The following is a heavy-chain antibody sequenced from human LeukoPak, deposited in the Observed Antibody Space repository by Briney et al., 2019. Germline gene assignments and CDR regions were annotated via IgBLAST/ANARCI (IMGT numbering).Heavy chain of an antibody. V-gene: IGHV3-23*01. CDR1: GFTFSTYA. D-gene: IGHD5-18*01. CDR3: AKDDGVYSYGRFDY. J-gene: IGHJ4*02. CDR2: ISDSGGST. Sequence: HPGGSLRLSCAASGFTFSTYAMSWVRQALGKGLEWVSAISDSGGSTYYAESVKGRFTVSRDNSKNMLYMQMNSLRAEDTAVYYCAKDDGVYSYGRFDYWGQGTLVTVSS.